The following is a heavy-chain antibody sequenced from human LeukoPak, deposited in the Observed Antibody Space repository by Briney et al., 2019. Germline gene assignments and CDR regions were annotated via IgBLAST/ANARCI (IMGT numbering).Heavy chain of an antibody. CDR3: AKDSLDSSGYYSGGNAFDI. D-gene: IGHD3-22*01. J-gene: IGHJ3*02. CDR2: VSGSGAHT. V-gene: IGHV3-23*01. CDR1: GFTFSSYA. Sequence: GGSLRLSCAASGFTFSSYAMTWVRQAPGKGLQWVSAVSGSGAHTYYADSVKGRFTISRDNAKNTLYLQMNSLRAEDTALYYCAKDSLDSSGYYSGGNAFDIWGQGTMVTVSS.